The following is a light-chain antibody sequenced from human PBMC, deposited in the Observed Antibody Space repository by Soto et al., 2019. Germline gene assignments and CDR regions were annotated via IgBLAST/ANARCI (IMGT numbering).Light chain of an antibody. CDR2: GVS. CDR3: LQYGSLPYS. J-gene: IGKJ2*03. V-gene: IGKV3-20*01. CDR1: QTISTTY. Sequence: EIVLTQSPGTLSLSPGERATLSCRASQTISTTYFAWYQQKPGQAPRLLIYGVSSRATGIPDRFSGSGSGTDFSLTIGRLEPEDFAVYYCLQYGSLPYSFGQGTKLEIK.